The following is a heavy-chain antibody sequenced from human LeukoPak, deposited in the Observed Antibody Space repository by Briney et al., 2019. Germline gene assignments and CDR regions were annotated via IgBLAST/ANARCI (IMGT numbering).Heavy chain of an antibody. CDR2: ISGSGGST. V-gene: IGHV3-23*01. CDR3: AKDLVGSSWYG. Sequence: GGSLRLSCAASGFTVSSYAMSWVRQAPGKGLEWVSAISGSGGSTYYADSVKGRFTISRDNSKNTLYLQMNSLRAEDTAVYYCAKDLVGSSWYGRGQGTLVTVSS. CDR1: GFTVSSYA. J-gene: IGHJ4*02. D-gene: IGHD6-13*01.